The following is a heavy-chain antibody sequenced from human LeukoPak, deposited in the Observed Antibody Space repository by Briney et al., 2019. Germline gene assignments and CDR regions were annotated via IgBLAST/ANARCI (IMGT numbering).Heavy chain of an antibody. V-gene: IGHV3-23*01. D-gene: IGHD2-2*01. J-gene: IGHJ4*02. Sequence: PGGSLRLSCAASGFTFSSYAMSWVRQAPVKELEWVSAISGSGGSTYYADSVKGRFTISRDNSKNTLYLQMNSLRAEDTAVYYCAKDPGGCSSNSCYGLDYWGQGTLVTVSS. CDR3: AKDPGGCSSNSCYGLDY. CDR2: ISGSGGST. CDR1: GFTFSSYA.